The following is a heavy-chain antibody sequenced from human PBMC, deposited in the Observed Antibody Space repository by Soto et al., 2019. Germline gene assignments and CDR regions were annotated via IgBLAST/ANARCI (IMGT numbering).Heavy chain of an antibody. CDR3: ARCDGSATYCFFFAY. V-gene: IGHV3-66*01. CDR1: GFIVSNSY. D-gene: IGHD3-10*01. Sequence: EVQVVESGGGLVQSGGSLTLSCAASGFIVSNSYMSWVRQAPGKGLEWVSAIYSGGSTYYADSVKGRFTISRDNSRNTLYLQMNSLRAEDTAVYFCARCDGSATYCFFFAYWGQGTPVTVSS. CDR2: IYSGGST. J-gene: IGHJ4*02.